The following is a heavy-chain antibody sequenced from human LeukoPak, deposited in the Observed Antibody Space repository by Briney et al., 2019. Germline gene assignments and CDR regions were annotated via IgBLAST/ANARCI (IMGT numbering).Heavy chain of an antibody. Sequence: SETLSLTCAVYGGSFSGYYWTWIRQPPGKGLDWIGEINHIGSTNYTPSLKSRVTISVDTSKNQFSLKLRSVTAADTAVYYCARGGLKNYYYYYGMDVWGQGTTVTVSS. V-gene: IGHV4-34*01. J-gene: IGHJ6*02. CDR1: GGSFSGYY. CDR2: INHIGST. CDR3: ARGGLKNYYYYYGMDV.